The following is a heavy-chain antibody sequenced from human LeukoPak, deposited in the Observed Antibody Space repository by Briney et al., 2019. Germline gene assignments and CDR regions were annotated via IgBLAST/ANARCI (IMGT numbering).Heavy chain of an antibody. CDR3: ATNILVRDIINWFDP. D-gene: IGHD3-10*01. CDR1: GYTFTGYY. Sequence: ASVKVSCKASGYTFTGYYMHRVRQAPGQGLEWMGWINPNSGGTNYAQKFQGRVTMTRDTSISTAYMELSRLRSDDTAVYYCATNILVRDIINWFDPWGQGTLVTVSS. V-gene: IGHV1-2*02. CDR2: INPNSGGT. J-gene: IGHJ5*02.